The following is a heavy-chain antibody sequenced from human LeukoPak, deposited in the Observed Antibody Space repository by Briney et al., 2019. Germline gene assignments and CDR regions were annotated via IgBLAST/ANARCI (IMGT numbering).Heavy chain of an antibody. D-gene: IGHD1-26*01. CDR3: ARDVHSYSGSQVYYYYYYGMDV. V-gene: IGHV3-30*04. CDR2: ISYDGSDK. CDR1: GFTFSTYA. J-gene: IGHJ6*02. Sequence: GGSLRLSCAASGFTFSTYAMHWVRQAPGRGLEWVAVISYDGSDKYYADSVKGRITISRDNSKNTLYLQMNSLRAEDTTVYYCARDVHSYSGSQVYYYYYYGMDVWGQGTTVTVSS.